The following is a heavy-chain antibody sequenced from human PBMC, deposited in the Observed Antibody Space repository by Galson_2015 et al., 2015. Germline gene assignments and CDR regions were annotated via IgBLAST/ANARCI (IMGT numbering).Heavy chain of an antibody. CDR2: VSGSGDNK. D-gene: IGHD5-24*01. CDR1: GFTFRSYA. V-gene: IGHV3-23*01. J-gene: IGHJ4*02. CDR3: AKGGGDGSVYYYFDY. Sequence: LSCAGSGFTFRSYAISWVRQAPGKGLEWVSAVSGSGDNKYYADSVKGRFTISRDNSKNTLYLQMNSLRAEDTAIYYCAKGGGDGSVYYYFDYWGQGTLVTVSS.